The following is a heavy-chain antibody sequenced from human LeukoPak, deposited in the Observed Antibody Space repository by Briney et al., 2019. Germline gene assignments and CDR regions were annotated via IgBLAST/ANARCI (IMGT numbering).Heavy chain of an antibody. CDR3: ARAPPQDYDSYFDY. CDR1: GFPFSNYG. Sequence: GGSLRLSCAASGFPFSNYGMSWVRQAPGKGLEWVSAISGSGDTTYFADSVKGRFTISRDHSKNTLYLQMNSLRAEDTALFYCARAPPQDYDSYFDYWGQGTLVTVSS. J-gene: IGHJ4*02. CDR2: ISGSGDTT. D-gene: IGHD3-22*01. V-gene: IGHV3-23*01.